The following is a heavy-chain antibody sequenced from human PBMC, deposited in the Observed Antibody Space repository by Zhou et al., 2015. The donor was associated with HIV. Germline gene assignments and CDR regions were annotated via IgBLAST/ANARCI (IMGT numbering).Heavy chain of an antibody. Sequence: QVQLVQSGAEVKKPGSSVKVSCKASGGTFSSYAISWVRQAPGQGLEWMGGIIPIFGTANYAQKFQGRVTITADESTSTAYMELSSLRSEDTAVYYCARPQGHWRYFDWPHGAFDIWGQGTMVTVSS. CDR3: ARPQGHWRYFDWPHGAFDI. V-gene: IGHV1-69*12. D-gene: IGHD3-9*01. J-gene: IGHJ3*02. CDR2: IIPIFGTA. CDR1: GGTFSSYA.